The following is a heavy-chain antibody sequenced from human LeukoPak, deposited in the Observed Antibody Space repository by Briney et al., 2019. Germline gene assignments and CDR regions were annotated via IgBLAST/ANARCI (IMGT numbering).Heavy chain of an antibody. D-gene: IGHD2-21*01. CDR2: ISRDGATT. CDR3: AKATGPNSFRYIDS. V-gene: IGHV3-23*01. J-gene: IGHJ4*02. Sequence: PGGSLRLSCGASGFTFTSYAMNWVRQAPGKGLEWVSAISRDGATTYYTDSVKGRFTISRDNSKNTLYLQMNSLRAEDTAVDYCAKATGPNSFRYIDSWGQGTLVTVS. CDR1: GFTFTSYA.